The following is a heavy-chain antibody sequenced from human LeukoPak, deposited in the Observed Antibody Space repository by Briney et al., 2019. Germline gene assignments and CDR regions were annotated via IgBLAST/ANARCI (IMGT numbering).Heavy chain of an antibody. Sequence: GGSLRLSCAASGFTFSDYYMSWIRQAPGKGLEWVSYISSSGSTIYYADSVKGRFTISRDNAKSSLYLQMNSLRADDMTVYYCARVKTHKWSGWQTNESNFDYWGQGTLVTVSS. CDR2: ISSSGSTI. V-gene: IGHV3-11*04. D-gene: IGHD6-19*01. CDR3: ARVKTHKWSGWQTNESNFDY. CDR1: GFTFSDYY. J-gene: IGHJ4*02.